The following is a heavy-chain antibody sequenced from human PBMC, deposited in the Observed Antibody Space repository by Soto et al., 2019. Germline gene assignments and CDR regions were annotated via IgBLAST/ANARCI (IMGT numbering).Heavy chain of an antibody. CDR1: GFTFSSYA. D-gene: IGHD3-10*01. Sequence: RLSCAASGFTFSSYAMHWVRQAPGKGLEWVAVISYDGSNKYYADSVKGRFTISRDNSKNTLYLQMNSLRAEDTAVYYCARNVWFGEWNLDYWRQGTLVTVSS. V-gene: IGHV3-30-3*01. CDR3: ARNVWFGEWNLDY. J-gene: IGHJ4*02. CDR2: ISYDGSNK.